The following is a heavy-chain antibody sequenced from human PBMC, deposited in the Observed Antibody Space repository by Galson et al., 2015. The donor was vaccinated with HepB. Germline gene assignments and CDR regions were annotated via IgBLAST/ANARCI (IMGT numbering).Heavy chain of an antibody. CDR1: GYTFTGYY. V-gene: IGHV1-2*02. CDR2: INPNSGGT. J-gene: IGHJ6*03. CDR3: ARGPDIVVVPAATRYYYYMDV. Sequence: SVKVSCKASGYTFTGYYMHWVRQAPGQGLEWMGWINPNSGGTNYAQKFQGRVTMTRDTSISTAYMELSRLRSDDTAVYYCARGPDIVVVPAATRYYYYMDVWGKGTTVTVSS. D-gene: IGHD2-2*01.